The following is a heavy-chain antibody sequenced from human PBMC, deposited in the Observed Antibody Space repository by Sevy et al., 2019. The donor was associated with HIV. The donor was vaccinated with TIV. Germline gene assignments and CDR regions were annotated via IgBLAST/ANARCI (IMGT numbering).Heavy chain of an antibody. V-gene: IGHV4-59*01. CDR2: IYYSGST. CDR1: GGSISGYY. Sequence: SETLSLTCTVSGGSISGYYWSWIRQPPGKGLEWIGYIYYSGSTDYNPPLKSRVTISVDTSKNQFSLKLTSVTAADTAVYYCARVPCSSTSCYGYYFDYWGQGTLVTVSS. D-gene: IGHD2-2*01. J-gene: IGHJ4*02. CDR3: ARVPCSSTSCYGYYFDY.